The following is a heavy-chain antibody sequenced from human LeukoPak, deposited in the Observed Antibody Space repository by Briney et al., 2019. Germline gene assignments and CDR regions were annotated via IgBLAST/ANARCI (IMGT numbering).Heavy chain of an antibody. D-gene: IGHD5-12*01. CDR3: VRSGYDYDWFDP. CDR1: GGSFSDYS. CDR2: IIAILDTA. V-gene: IGHV1-69*08. Sequence: ASVTVSFKASGGSFSDYSISWVRQAPGQGLEWMGRIIAILDTAHYAQKFQGRFTITADKSTTTVYMELSSLRSDDTAVYYCVRSGYDYDWFDPWGQGTLVTVSS. J-gene: IGHJ5*02.